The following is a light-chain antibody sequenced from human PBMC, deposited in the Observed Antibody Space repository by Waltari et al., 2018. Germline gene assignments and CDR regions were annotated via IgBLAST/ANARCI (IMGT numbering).Light chain of an antibody. CDR3: GSYRSSALEAI. V-gene: IGLV2-14*03. CDR2: AVT. CDR1: SSEIGGYNY. Sequence: QSALTQPAAVSGSPGQSITISCTGTSSEIGGYNYVSWYQQHPGKAPKLMIYAVTNRPSGVSNRFSGSKSGNTASLTISGLQAEDEAAYYCGSYRSSALEAIFGGGTKLTVL. J-gene: IGLJ2*01.